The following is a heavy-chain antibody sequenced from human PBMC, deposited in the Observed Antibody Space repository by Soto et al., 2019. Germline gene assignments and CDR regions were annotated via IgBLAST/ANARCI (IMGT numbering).Heavy chain of an antibody. D-gene: IGHD3-22*01. CDR3: ARHRYYYDSSGQLYGMDV. CDR1: GYSFTSYW. CDR2: IDPSDSYT. V-gene: IGHV5-10-1*01. Sequence: GESLKISCKGSGYSFTSYWISWVRQVPGKGLEWMGRIDPSDSYTNYSPSFQGHVTISADKSISTAYLQWSSLKASDTAMYYCARHRYYYDSSGQLYGMDVWGQGTTVTVSS. J-gene: IGHJ6*02.